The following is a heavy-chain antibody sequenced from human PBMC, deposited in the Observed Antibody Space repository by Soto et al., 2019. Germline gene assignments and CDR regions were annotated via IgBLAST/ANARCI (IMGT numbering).Heavy chain of an antibody. CDR1: GFTFSFYG. D-gene: IGHD2-21*01. V-gene: IGHV3-33*01. CDR3: ASDNSRDWYFQY. Sequence: QVQLVESGGGVVQPGRSLRLSCAVSGFTFSFYGMHCVRQSTGKGLEWVAVLWYDGSNKYYADSVKGRFTISRDNSKNTLYLQMNSLRAEDTAVYYCASDNSRDWYFQYWGQGALVTVSS. J-gene: IGHJ1*01. CDR2: LWYDGSNK.